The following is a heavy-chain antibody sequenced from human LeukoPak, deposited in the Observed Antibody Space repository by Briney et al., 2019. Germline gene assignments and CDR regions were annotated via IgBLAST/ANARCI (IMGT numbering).Heavy chain of an antibody. Sequence: SETLSLTCTVSGGSISSSSYYWGWIRQPPGKGLEWIGSIYYSGRTYYNPSLKSRVTISVDTSKNEFSLKLSSVTAADTAVYYCARLGAAAGEFDYWGQGTLVTVSS. V-gene: IGHV4-39*01. CDR1: GGSISSSSYY. D-gene: IGHD6-13*01. CDR2: IYYSGRT. J-gene: IGHJ4*02. CDR3: ARLGAAAGEFDY.